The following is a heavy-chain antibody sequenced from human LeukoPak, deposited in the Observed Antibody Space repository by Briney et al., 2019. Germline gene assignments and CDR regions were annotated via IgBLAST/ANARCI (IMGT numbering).Heavy chain of an antibody. D-gene: IGHD1-7*01. J-gene: IGHJ6*03. V-gene: IGHV4-4*02. CDR2: ISPSGST. CDR1: DVSIFRSNW. Sequence: SGTLSLTCAVSDVSIFRSNWWSWVRQPPGKGLEWIGQISPSGSTNYSPSLKSRVTISVDKSKTQFSLKLTSVTAADTAVYYCARGNWNYINYYYYMDVWGKGTTVTVSS. CDR3: ARGNWNYINYYYYMDV.